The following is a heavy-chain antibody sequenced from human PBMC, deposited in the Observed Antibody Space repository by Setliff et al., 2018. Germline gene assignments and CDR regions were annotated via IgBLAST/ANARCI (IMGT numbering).Heavy chain of an antibody. Sequence: ASVKVSCKVSGYTLTELSMHWVRQAPGKGLEWMGGFDPEDGETIYAQKFQGRVTMTEDTSTDTAYLDLSTLRSDDTAVYYCVSKFNPAFSSETVIGYFYNSMDVWGKGTTVTVSS. CDR3: VSKFNPAFSSETVIGYFYNSMDV. J-gene: IGHJ6*03. D-gene: IGHD3-3*01. CDR2: FDPEDGET. CDR1: GYTLTELS. V-gene: IGHV1-24*01.